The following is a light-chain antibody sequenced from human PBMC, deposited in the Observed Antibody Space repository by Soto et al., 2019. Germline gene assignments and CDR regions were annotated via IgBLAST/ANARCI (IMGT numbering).Light chain of an antibody. CDR1: SSDVGSNNL. CDR2: EVS. V-gene: IGLV2-23*02. CDR3: CSYGGSRAV. Sequence: QSALTQPASVSGSPGQSITISCTGTSSDVGSNNLVSWYQQHPGQAPKLMIYEVSKRPLGVSARFSASKSGNTASLTSSGLQAEDEADYYCCSYGGSRAVFGGGTQLTVL. J-gene: IGLJ7*01.